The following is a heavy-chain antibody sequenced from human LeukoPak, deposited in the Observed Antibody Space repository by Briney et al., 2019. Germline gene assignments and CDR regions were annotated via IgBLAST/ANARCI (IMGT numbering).Heavy chain of an antibody. CDR2: IYYSGST. D-gene: IGHD3-22*01. Sequence: SETLSLTCTVSGGSISSYYWSWIRQPPGKGLEWIGYIYYSGSTNYNPSLKSRVTISVDTSKNQFSLKLSSVTAADTAVYYCAREDYDSSGYVDDYWGQGTLVTVSS. CDR1: GGSISSYY. CDR3: AREDYDSSGYVDDY. V-gene: IGHV4-59*12. J-gene: IGHJ4*02.